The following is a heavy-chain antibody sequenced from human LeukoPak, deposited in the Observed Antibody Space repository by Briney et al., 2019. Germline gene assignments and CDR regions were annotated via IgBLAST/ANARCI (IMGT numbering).Heavy chain of an antibody. CDR2: ISGSGGST. CDR3: VRGSYGAYDY. D-gene: IGHD4-17*01. V-gene: IGHV3-23*01. CDR1: GFTFSSYA. Sequence: RGGSLRLSCAASGFTFSSYAMSWVRQAPGKGLEWVSAISGSGGSTYYADSVKGRFTISRDNAKYSLYLQMNSLRAEDMAVYYCVRGSYGAYDYWGQGSLVTVSS. J-gene: IGHJ4*02.